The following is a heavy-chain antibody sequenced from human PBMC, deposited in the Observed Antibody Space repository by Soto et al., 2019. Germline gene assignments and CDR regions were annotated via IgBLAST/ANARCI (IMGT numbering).Heavy chain of an antibody. V-gene: IGHV3-48*01. CDR1: GFDFNSYS. Sequence: EVQLVESGGGLVQPGGSLRLSCVASGFDFNSYSMNWVRQAPGRGLEWIAYINSGSTSVFYADSVKGRFTISRNNAKNSLYLQMNRLRAEDTAVFYCTSSASPAAYWGQGTLVTVSS. CDR2: INSGSTSV. J-gene: IGHJ4*02. CDR3: TSSASPAAY. D-gene: IGHD2-2*01.